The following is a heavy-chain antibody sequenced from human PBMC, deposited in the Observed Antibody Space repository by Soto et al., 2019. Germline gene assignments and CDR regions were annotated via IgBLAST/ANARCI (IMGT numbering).Heavy chain of an antibody. Sequence: QVQLVESGGGVVQPGRSLRLSCAASGFTFSSYGMHWVRQAPGKGLEWVAVIWYDGSNKYYADSVKGRFTISRDNSKNTLYLQMNSLRAEDTAVYYCARDPAAGPDYYYYGMDVWGQGTTVTVSS. D-gene: IGHD6-13*01. CDR3: ARDPAAGPDYYYYGMDV. CDR1: GFTFSSYG. V-gene: IGHV3-33*01. CDR2: IWYDGSNK. J-gene: IGHJ6*02.